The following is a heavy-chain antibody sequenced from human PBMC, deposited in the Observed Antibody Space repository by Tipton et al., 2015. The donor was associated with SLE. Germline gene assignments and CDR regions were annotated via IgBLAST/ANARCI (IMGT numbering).Heavy chain of an antibody. CDR3: ARGIRQQLVKDAFDI. Sequence: TLSLTCTVSGGSISSHYWSWIRQPPGKGLEWIGYIYYSGSTNYNPSLKSRVTISVDTSKNQFSLKLSSVTAADTAVYYCARGIRQQLVKDAFDIWGQGTKVTVSS. D-gene: IGHD6-13*01. V-gene: IGHV4-59*11. J-gene: IGHJ3*02. CDR2: IYYSGST. CDR1: GGSISSHY.